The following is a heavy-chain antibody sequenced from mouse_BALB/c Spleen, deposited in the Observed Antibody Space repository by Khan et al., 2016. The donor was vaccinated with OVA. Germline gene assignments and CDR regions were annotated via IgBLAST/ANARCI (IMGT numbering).Heavy chain of an antibody. CDR1: GYTFSSYW. Sequence: QVRLQQSGAEQAKPGASVKMSCKTSGYTFSSYWMHWVKQRPGQGLEWIGYINPTSGYTEYNEKFKDKATLSAAQSSSTAYMQLTSLTSEDSAVYYCARDRIDYWGQGTTLTVSS. CDR2: INPTSGYT. CDR3: ARDRIDY. V-gene: IGHV1-7*01. J-gene: IGHJ2*01.